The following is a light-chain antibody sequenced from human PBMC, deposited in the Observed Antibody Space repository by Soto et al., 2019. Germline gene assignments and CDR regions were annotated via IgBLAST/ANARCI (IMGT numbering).Light chain of an antibody. CDR3: QQYSSYSPYT. V-gene: IGKV1-5*03. CDR1: QTVYTW. CDR2: EAS. J-gene: IGKJ2*01. Sequence: DIQMTQSPSTLSASIGDRVTITCRASQTVYTWLAWYQQNPGTAPKLLIYEASTLHSGVPSRFSGSGSGTEFTLVISRLQPDDLATYYCQQYSSYSPYTFGQGTKVEI.